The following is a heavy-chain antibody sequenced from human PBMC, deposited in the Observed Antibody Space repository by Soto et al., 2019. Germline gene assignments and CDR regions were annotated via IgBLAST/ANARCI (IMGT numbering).Heavy chain of an antibody. D-gene: IGHD5-18*01. V-gene: IGHV4-30-4*01. J-gene: IGHJ5*02. CDR1: GGSISSGNYY. CDR3: ARDGIQLWSSGRDRFDP. Sequence: SETLSLTCIVSGGSISSGNYYWSWIRQSPGQGLEWIGYIYSTGSSYYNPSLRSRVSMSVDTSKNQFSLNLSSVTAADTAVYFCARDGIQLWSSGRDRFDPWGKVTLVTVCS. CDR2: IYSTGSS.